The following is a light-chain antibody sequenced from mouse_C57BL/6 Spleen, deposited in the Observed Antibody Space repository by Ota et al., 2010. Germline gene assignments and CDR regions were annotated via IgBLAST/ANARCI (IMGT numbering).Light chain of an antibody. CDR2: FAS. J-gene: IGKJ5*01. V-gene: IGKV6-32*01. CDR3: QQGYTFPLT. CDR1: QSVSND. Sequence: SVVVTQTPQIPPCVSRDRITITCKASQSVSNDVTWYQQKPGQSPKLLIYFASIRYTGVPDRFTGSGYGTDFTFTINTVQAEDLAVYFCQQGYTFPLTFGAGTKLELK.